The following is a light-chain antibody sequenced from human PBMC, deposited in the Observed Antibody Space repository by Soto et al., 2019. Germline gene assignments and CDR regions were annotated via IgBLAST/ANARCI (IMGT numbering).Light chain of an antibody. CDR1: QGIRSY. CDR3: QQLNTYPWT. J-gene: IGKJ1*01. Sequence: DIHLTQSPSFLSASVGDRVTITCRASQGIRSYLAWYQQKPGKVPNLLIYTASTLESGVPSRFSGSGSGTEFTLTISSLQPEDSATYYCQQLNTYPWTFGQGTKV. V-gene: IGKV1-9*01. CDR2: TAS.